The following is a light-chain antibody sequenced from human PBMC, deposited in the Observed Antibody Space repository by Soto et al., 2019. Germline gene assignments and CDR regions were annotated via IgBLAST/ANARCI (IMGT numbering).Light chain of an antibody. Sequence: QSALTQPASVSGSPGQSITISCTGTSSDVGSYNLVSWYQQHPGKAPKPMIYEVSKRPSGVSNRFSGSKSGNTACLTISGLQAEDEADYYCCSYAGSSTLVVFGGGTKLTVL. CDR2: EVS. CDR3: CSYAGSSTLVV. V-gene: IGLV2-23*02. CDR1: SSDVGSYNL. J-gene: IGLJ2*01.